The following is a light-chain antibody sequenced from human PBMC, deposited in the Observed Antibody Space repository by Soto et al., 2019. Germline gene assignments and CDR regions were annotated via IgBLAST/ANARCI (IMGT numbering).Light chain of an antibody. CDR2: LGS. CDR1: QSLLHSNGYNY. CDR3: MQALQSPWT. J-gene: IGKJ1*01. Sequence: DIVMTQSALSLPVTPGEPASISCRSSQSLLHSNGYNYLDWYLQKPGQSPQLLIYLGSTRASGVPDRFSGSGSGTDFTLKIRRVEAEDVGVYYCMQALQSPWTFGQGTKVEIK. V-gene: IGKV2-28*01.